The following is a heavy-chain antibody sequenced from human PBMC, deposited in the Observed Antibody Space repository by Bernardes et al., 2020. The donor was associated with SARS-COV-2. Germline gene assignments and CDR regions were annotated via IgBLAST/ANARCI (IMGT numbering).Heavy chain of an antibody. D-gene: IGHD3-16*01. CDR1: GFTFSSYG. V-gene: IGHV3-23*01. CDR2: IKNTGENT. CDR3: ANQMWNGGL. Sequence: GGSLRLSCAASGFTFSSYGMSWVRQAPGKGLEWVSSIKNTGENTHYADSVQGRFTISRDNSRNTLYLQMDNLRVEDTAIYYCANQMWNGGLWGQGVRVTVSS. J-gene: IGHJ4*02.